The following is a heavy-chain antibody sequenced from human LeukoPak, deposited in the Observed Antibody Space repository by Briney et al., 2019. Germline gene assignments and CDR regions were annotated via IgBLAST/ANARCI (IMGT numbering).Heavy chain of an antibody. CDR2: ISGSGGST. CDR3: AKDRRPTTVVTYPSY. V-gene: IGHV3-23*01. J-gene: IGHJ4*02. D-gene: IGHD4-11*01. CDR1: GFTFSCYA. Sequence: PGGSLRLSCAASGFTFSCYAMSWVRQAPGKGLEWVSAISGSGGSTYYADSVKGRFTISRDNSKNTLYQQMDSLRAEDTAVYYCAKDRRPTTVVTYPSYWGQGTLVTVSS.